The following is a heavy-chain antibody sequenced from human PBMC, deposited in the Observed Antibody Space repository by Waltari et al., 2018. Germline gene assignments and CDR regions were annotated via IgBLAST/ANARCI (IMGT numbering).Heavy chain of an antibody. CDR1: GYSISSGYY. CDR2: IYHSGST. V-gene: IGHV4-38-2*01. J-gene: IGHJ4*02. CDR3: ARHLAIAAAGDY. D-gene: IGHD6-13*01. Sequence: QVQLQESGPGLVKPSETLSLTCAVSGYSISSGYYWGWIRQPPGKGLEWIGSIYHSGSTCYNPSLKSRVTISVDTSKNQFSLKLSSVTAADTAVYYCARHLAIAAAGDYWGQGTLVTVSS.